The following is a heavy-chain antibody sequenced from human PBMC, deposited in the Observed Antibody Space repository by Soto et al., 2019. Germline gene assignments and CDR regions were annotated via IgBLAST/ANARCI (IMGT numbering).Heavy chain of an antibody. CDR3: ARQGYNYGYVWVPGV. CDR1: GYTFNRYY. CDR2: ISPLSWVT. V-gene: IGHV1-2*02. Sequence: ASVKVSCKASGYTFNRYYMNWVRQAPGPGLEWMGWISPLSWVTNYAQRFQGRVTFTTDTSVNTAYMELRWLRAGDTSVYYCARQGYNYGYVWVPGVWGRGTTVTVSS. J-gene: IGHJ6*02. D-gene: IGHD5-18*01.